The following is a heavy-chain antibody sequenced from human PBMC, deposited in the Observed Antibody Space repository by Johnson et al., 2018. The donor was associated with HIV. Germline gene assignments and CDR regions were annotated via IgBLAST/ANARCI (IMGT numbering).Heavy chain of an antibody. CDR3: ARDPSGYCSSSSCYNPFFDI. Sequence: QVQLVESGGGVVRPGGSLRLSCAASGFTFNDYGMRWVRQAPGKGLEWVTVMSYDGSHKYSGDSVKGRFTISRDNSKNTLYLQMSSLRTEDTAVYNCARDPSGYCSSSSCYNPFFDIWGQGTMVTVSS. V-gene: IGHV3-30*03. CDR2: MSYDGSHK. D-gene: IGHD2-2*02. CDR1: GFTFNDYG. J-gene: IGHJ3*02.